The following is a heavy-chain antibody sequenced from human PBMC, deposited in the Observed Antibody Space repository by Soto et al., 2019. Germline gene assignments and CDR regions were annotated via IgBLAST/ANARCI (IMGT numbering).Heavy chain of an antibody. CDR1: GDSVSSNSAA. CDR3: ARDYGVGITGTNPFDY. D-gene: IGHD1-20*01. CDR2: TYYRSKWYN. V-gene: IGHV6-1*01. J-gene: IGHJ4*02. Sequence: SPTLSLTCAISGDSVSSNSAAWNWIRQSPSRGLEWLGRTYYRSKWYNDYAVSVKSRITINPDTSKNQFSLQLNSVTPEDTAVYYCARDYGVGITGTNPFDYWGQGTLVTVSS.